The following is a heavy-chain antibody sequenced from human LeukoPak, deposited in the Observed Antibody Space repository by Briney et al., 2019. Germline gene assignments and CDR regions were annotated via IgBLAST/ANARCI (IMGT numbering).Heavy chain of an antibody. CDR3: ARICYGGSSFDY. CDR1: GFTFSSYA. Sequence: GGSLRLSCAASGFTFSSYAMSWVRQAPGKGLEWVSTISIGRSTYYADSVKGRFTISRDNSRNTLYLQMNSLRAEDTAVYYCARICYGGSSFDYWGQGTLVTVSS. V-gene: IGHV3-23*01. D-gene: IGHD2-2*01. J-gene: IGHJ4*02. CDR2: ISIGRST.